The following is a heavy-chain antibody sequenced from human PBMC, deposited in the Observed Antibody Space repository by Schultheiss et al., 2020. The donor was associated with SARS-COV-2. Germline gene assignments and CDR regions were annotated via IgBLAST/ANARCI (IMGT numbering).Heavy chain of an antibody. CDR3: ARVEVSTNSANFDI. D-gene: IGHD5-24*01. J-gene: IGHJ3*02. V-gene: IGHV4-31*03. CDR1: GGSISSGGYY. Sequence: SETLSLTCTVSGGSISSGGYYWSWIRQHPGKGLEWIGYIYYSGSTYYNPSLKSRVTISVDTSKNQFSLKLSSVTAADTAVYYCARVEVSTNSANFDIWGQGTMVTVSS. CDR2: IYYSGST.